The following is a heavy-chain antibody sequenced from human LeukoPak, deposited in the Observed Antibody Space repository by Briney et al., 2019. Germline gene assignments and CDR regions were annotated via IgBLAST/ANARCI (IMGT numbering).Heavy chain of an antibody. Sequence: SETLSLTCAVYGGSFSGYDWSWIRQPPGKGLEWIGEINHSGSTNYNPSLKSRVTISVDTSKNQFSLKLSSVTAADTAVYYCAGQLYSSSSPRGFDYWGQGTLVTVSS. CDR1: GGSFSGYD. V-gene: IGHV4-34*01. D-gene: IGHD6-6*01. J-gene: IGHJ4*02. CDR3: AGQLYSSSSPRGFDY. CDR2: INHSGST.